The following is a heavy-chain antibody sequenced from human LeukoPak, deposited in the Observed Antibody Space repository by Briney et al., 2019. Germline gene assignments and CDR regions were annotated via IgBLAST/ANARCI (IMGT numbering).Heavy chain of an antibody. Sequence: GGSLRLSCAASGFTFDEYAMHWVRQAPGKGLEWVSGINWNSGSIDYADSVKGRFTISRDNAKNSLYLQLNGLRAEDTALCYCVKSIAAAGVLRAILDYWGQGTLVTVSS. CDR2: INWNSGSI. D-gene: IGHD6-13*01. V-gene: IGHV3-9*01. J-gene: IGHJ4*02. CDR3: VKSIAAAGVLRAILDY. CDR1: GFTFDEYA.